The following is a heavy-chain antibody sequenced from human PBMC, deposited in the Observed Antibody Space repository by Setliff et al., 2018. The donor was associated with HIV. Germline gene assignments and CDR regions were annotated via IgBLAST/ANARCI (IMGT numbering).Heavy chain of an antibody. J-gene: IGHJ6*03. CDR3: ARDYTPSVYDFRSGKYFYYYYMDV. Sequence: GGSLRLSCAASRFTFSSYWMSWVRQAPGKGLEWVANIKHDGSEKYYVDSVKGRFTISRDNAKNSLHLQMNSLRAENTAVYYCARDYTPSVYDFRSGKYFYYYYMDVWGKGTTVTVSS. CDR2: IKHDGSEK. D-gene: IGHD3-3*01. V-gene: IGHV3-7*03. CDR1: RFTFSSYW.